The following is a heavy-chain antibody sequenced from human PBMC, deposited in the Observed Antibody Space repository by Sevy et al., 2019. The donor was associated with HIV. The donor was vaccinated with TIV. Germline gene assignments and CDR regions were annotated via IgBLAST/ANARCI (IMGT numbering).Heavy chain of an antibody. V-gene: IGHV3-30*02. Sequence: GGSLRLSCAASGFRFSSYGMNWVRQAPGKGLEWVAFLPYDGSKEDYAASVKGRFTISRDNSKNTLYLQMNSLRAEETAVYYCTKDMVTFGGIIANSPGGFDIWGQGTMVTVSS. CDR1: GFRFSSYG. J-gene: IGHJ3*02. CDR2: LPYDGSKE. CDR3: TKDMVTFGGIIANSPGGFDI. D-gene: IGHD3-16*02.